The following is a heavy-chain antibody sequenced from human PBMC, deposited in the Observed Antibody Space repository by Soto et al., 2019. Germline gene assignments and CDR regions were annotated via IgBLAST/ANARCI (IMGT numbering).Heavy chain of an antibody. CDR2: ISSSGSYI. V-gene: IGHV3-21*01. D-gene: IGHD5-12*01. Sequence: EVQLVESGGGLVKPGGSLRLSCVVSGFTFSRYSMNWVRQAPGKGLEWVSSISSSGSYIFYADLVKGRFTISRDNAKNSLSLQMNSLRAEDTAVSYCAREGYRDHADLDYWGQGTLVTVSS. CDR1: GFTFSRYS. J-gene: IGHJ4*02. CDR3: AREGYRDHADLDY.